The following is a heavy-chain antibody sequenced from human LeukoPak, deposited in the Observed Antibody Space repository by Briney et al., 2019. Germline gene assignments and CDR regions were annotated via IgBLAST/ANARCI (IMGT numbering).Heavy chain of an antibody. CDR2: IWYDGSNK. V-gene: IGHV3-30*02. Sequence: GGSLRLSCAASGFTFSSYGMHWVRQAPGKGLEWVAVIWYDGSNKYYADSVKGRFTISRDNSKNTLYLQMNSLRAEDTAVYYXXXXXQLRFDRYYYGMDVWGQGTTVTVSS. J-gene: IGHJ6*02. CDR3: XXXXQLRFDRYYYGMDV. CDR1: GFTFSSYG. D-gene: IGHD2-2*01.